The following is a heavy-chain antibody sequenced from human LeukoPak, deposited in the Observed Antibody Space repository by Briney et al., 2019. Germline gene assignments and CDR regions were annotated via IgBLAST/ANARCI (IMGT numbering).Heavy chain of an antibody. CDR3: ARDNSLGDSAWWFDP. CDR1: GYTFTNNY. J-gene: IGHJ5*02. D-gene: IGHD5-12*01. CDR2: INPSGDNT. V-gene: IGHV1-46*01. Sequence: GASVKVSCKVSGYTFTNNYMHWVRQAPGQGLEWMGIINPSGDNTWYAQKFQGRVTLTRDMATSTDYMEVSSLRSEDTAVYYCARDNSLGDSAWWFDPWGQGTLVTVSS.